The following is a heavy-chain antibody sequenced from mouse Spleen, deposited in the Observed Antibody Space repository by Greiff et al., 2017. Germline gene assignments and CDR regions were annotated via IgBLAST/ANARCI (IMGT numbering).Heavy chain of an antibody. J-gene: IGHJ2*01. V-gene: IGHV14-4*01. Sequence: EVHLVESGAELVRPGASVKLSCTASGFNIKDDYMHWVKQRPEQGLEWIGWIDPENGDTEYASKFQGKATITTDTSSNTSSNTAYLQLSSLTSEDTAVYYCTTTYDYDGDFDYWGQGTTLTVSS. CDR2: IDPENGDT. CDR3: TTTYDYDGDFDY. CDR1: GFNIKDDY. D-gene: IGHD2-4*01.